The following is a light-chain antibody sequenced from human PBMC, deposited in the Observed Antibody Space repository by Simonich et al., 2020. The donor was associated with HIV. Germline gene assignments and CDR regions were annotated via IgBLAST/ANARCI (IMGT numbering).Light chain of an antibody. CDR3: QAWDSSLYV. CDR1: KLGDKF. CDR2: QDY. Sequence: SYELTQPPSVSVSPGQTASITCSGDKLGDKFACWYQQKPGQSPVLVIYQDYKRPSGSPERFSGSNSGNTATLTISGTQAMDEADYYCQAWDSSLYVFGTGTKVTVL. J-gene: IGLJ1*01. V-gene: IGLV3-1*01.